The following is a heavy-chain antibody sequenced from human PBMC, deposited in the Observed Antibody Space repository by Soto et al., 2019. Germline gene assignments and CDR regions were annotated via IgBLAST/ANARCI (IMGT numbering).Heavy chain of an antibody. J-gene: IGHJ3*02. D-gene: IGHD3-10*01. Sequence: PGGSLRLSCAASGFTFSSYAMSWVRQAPGKGLEWVSAISGSGGSTYYADSVKGRFTISRDNSKNTLYLQMNSLRAEDTAVYYCAKALAPFGELSGAAFDIWGQGTMVTVSS. CDR3: AKALAPFGELSGAAFDI. V-gene: IGHV3-23*01. CDR2: ISGSGGST. CDR1: GFTFSSYA.